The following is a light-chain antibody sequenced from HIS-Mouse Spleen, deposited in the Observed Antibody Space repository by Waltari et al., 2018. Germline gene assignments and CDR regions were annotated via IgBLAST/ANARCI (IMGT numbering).Light chain of an antibody. CDR3: CSYAGSSTDVV. CDR2: EGS. V-gene: IGLV2-23*01. Sequence: QSALTQPASASGSPGPSITISCTGTSSHVGSYNLLSWYQQHPGKAPKLMIYEGSKRPSGVSNRFSGSKSGNTASLTISGLQAEDEADYYCCSYAGSSTDVVFGGGTKLTVL. J-gene: IGLJ2*01. CDR1: SSHVGSYNL.